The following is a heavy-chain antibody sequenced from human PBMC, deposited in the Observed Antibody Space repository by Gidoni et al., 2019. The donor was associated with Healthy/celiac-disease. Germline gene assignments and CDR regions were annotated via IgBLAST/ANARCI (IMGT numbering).Heavy chain of an antibody. CDR3: ARDGTYYDFWSGYFDYYYYGMDV. D-gene: IGHD3-3*01. V-gene: IGHV3-30*04. CDR2: ISYDGSNK. Sequence: QVQLVESGGGVVQPGRSRRLSCAASGFPFSSYAMHWVRQAPGKGLEWVAVISYDGSNKYYADSVKCRFTISRDNSKNTLYLQMNSLRAEDTAVYYCARDGTYYDFWSGYFDYYYYGMDVWGQGTTVTVSS. CDR1: GFPFSSYA. J-gene: IGHJ6*02.